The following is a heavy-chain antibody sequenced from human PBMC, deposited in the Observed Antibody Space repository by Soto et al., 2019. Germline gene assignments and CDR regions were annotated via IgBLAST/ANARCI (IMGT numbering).Heavy chain of an antibody. CDR1: GGSFSGYY. CDR2: INHSGST. J-gene: IGHJ4*02. V-gene: IGHV4-34*01. D-gene: IGHD6-19*01. Sequence: SETLSRTCAVYGGSFSGYYWSWIRQPPGKGLEWIGEINHSGSTNYNPSLKSRVTISVDTSKNQFSLKLSSVTAADTAVYYCAATGYSSGWKFLIDYWGQGTLVTVSS. CDR3: AATGYSSGWKFLIDY.